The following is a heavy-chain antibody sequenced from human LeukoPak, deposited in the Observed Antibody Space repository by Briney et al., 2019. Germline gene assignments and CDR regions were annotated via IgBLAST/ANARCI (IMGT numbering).Heavy chain of an antibody. D-gene: IGHD2-2*01. J-gene: IGHJ6*02. CDR2: IYYSGST. Sequence: SETLSLTCTVSGGSISSYYWSWIRQPPGNGLEWIGYIYYSGSTNYNPSLKSRVTISVDTSKNQFSLKLSSVTAADTAVYYCARDRAVVVPAAIGTRGTNYYYYGMDVWGQGTTVTVSS. CDR1: GGSISSYY. V-gene: IGHV4-59*01. CDR3: ARDRAVVVPAAIGTRGTNYYYYGMDV.